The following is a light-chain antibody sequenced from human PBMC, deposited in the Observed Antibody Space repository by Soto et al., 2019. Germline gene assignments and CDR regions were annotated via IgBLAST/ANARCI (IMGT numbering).Light chain of an antibody. CDR1: SSNIGAGYD. V-gene: IGLV1-40*01. CDR2: GNS. Sequence: QSVLTQPPSVSGAPGQRVTISCTGSSSNIGAGYDVHWYQQLPGTAPKLLIYGNSXRPSGVPDRFSGSKSGTSXSXAITGXXXXXXADYYCQSYDSSLSWVFGGGTKLTVL. CDR3: QSYDSSLSWV. J-gene: IGLJ3*02.